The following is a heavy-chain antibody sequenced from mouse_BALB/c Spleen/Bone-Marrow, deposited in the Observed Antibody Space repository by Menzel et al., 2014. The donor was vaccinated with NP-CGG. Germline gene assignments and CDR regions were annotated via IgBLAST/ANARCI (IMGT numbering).Heavy chain of an antibody. J-gene: IGHJ3*01. CDR3: ARTGNLAWFAY. D-gene: IGHD2-1*01. Sequence: VQLQQSGAKLVGPGSSVKISCKASGYAFSSYWMNWMKQRPGQGLEWIGQIYPGDGDTNYNGKFKGKATLTADKSSSTAYMQLSSLTSEDSAVYFCARTGNLAWFAYWGQGTLVTVSA. CDR2: IYPGDGDT. CDR1: GYAFSSYW. V-gene: IGHV1-80*01.